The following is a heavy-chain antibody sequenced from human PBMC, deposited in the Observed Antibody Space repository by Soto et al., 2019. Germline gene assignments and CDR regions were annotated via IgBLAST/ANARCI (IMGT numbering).Heavy chain of an antibody. Sequence: QVQLVQSGPEVKKPGSSVKVSCKASGGTFSRYTLNWVRQAPGHGLEWMGGILPIFRTANYAQNFHGRVTITADEATTTAYIELSSLRSEDTAVYYCAGKGDYSETSVGNEYVVPSYGYGMAVWGQGTTVPVSS. CDR2: ILPIFRTA. D-gene: IGHD3-22*01. V-gene: IGHV1-69*01. CDR3: AGKGDYSETSVGNEYVVPSYGYGMAV. J-gene: IGHJ6*02. CDR1: GGTFSRYT.